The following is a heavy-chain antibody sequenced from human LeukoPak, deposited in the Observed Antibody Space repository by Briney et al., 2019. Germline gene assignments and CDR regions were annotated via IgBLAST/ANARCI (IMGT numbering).Heavy chain of an antibody. Sequence: SETLSLTCTVSGDSIRRDNYYWGWIRQPPGKGLEWMGSIYYSGSTYYNPSLKSRVSISVGPSKSQFSLKLTSVTAADTAVYYCATHPLLDYWGQGSLVTVSS. CDR2: IYYSGST. V-gene: IGHV4-39*01. J-gene: IGHJ4*02. CDR3: ATHPLLDY. D-gene: IGHD3-16*02. CDR1: GDSIRRDNYY.